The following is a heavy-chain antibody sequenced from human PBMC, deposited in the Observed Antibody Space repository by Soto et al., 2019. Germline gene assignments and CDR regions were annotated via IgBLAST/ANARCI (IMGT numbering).Heavy chain of an antibody. CDR3: ARGNWNDGNWFDP. D-gene: IGHD1-20*01. V-gene: IGHV4-31*03. CDR2: IYYSGST. J-gene: IGHJ5*02. Sequence: PSETLSLTCTVSGGSISSGGYYWSWIRQHPGKGLEWIGYIYYSGSTYYNPSLKSRVTISVDTSKNQFSLKLSSVTAADTAVYYCARGNWNDGNWFDPWGQGTLVTVSS. CDR1: GGSISSGGYY.